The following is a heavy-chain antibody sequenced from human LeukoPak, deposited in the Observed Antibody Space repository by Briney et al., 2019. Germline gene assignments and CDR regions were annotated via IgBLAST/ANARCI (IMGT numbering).Heavy chain of an antibody. Sequence: PGGSLRLSCAASGFTFKSYGMHWVRQAPGKGLEWVAVIWHDGKNKYYADSVKGRFTVSRDNSKNTLYLQMDSLRVEDTALYYCARDRGSDDPIDYWGQGTLVAVSS. CDR1: GFTFKSYG. CDR2: IWHDGKNK. CDR3: ARDRGSDDPIDY. V-gene: IGHV3-33*01. J-gene: IGHJ4*02. D-gene: IGHD2-15*01.